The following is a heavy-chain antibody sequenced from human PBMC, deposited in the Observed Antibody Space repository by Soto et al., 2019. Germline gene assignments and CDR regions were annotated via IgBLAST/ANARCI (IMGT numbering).Heavy chain of an antibody. V-gene: IGHV1-46*01. CDR1: GYTFTSYY. CDR2: INPSGGST. D-gene: IGHD2-2*01. Sequence: ASVKVSCKASGYTFTSYYMHWVRQAPGQGLEWMGIINPSGGSTSYAQKFQGRVTMTRDTSTSTVYMELSSLRSEDTAVYYRARDPTRLFIVVVPAATYYFDYWGQGALVTVSS. J-gene: IGHJ4*02. CDR3: ARDPTRLFIVVVPAATYYFDY.